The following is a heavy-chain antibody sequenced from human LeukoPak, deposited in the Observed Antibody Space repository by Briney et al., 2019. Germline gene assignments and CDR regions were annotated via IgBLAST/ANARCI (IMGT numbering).Heavy chain of an antibody. V-gene: IGHV3-23*01. CDR3: AKVGSRTVITPVDY. CDR2: ISGSGGTT. D-gene: IGHD3-22*01. J-gene: IGHJ4*02. CDR1: GFTFSSYA. Sequence: GGSLRLSCAASGFTFSSYAMSWVRQAPGKGLEWVSSISGSGGTTFYADSVKGRFTISRDNSKNTLYLQMNSLRAEDTAVYYCAKVGSRTVITPVDYWGQGTLVTVSS.